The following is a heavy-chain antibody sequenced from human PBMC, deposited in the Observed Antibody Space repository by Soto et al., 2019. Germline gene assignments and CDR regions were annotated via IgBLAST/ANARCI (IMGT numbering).Heavy chain of an antibody. CDR2: INPIVSMS. V-gene: IGHV1-69*02. D-gene: IGHD3-10*01. CDR3: AASYGSGYRAFDY. Sequence: QVQLVQSGTEVKKPGSSEKVSWKASGDTFSFYTINWVRQAPGLGLEWVGRINPIVSMSNYAQKFQGRVSMTADKSTSTAYMELRSLRSDDTAMYFCAASYGSGYRAFDYWGQGALVIVSS. J-gene: IGHJ4*02. CDR1: GDTFSFYT.